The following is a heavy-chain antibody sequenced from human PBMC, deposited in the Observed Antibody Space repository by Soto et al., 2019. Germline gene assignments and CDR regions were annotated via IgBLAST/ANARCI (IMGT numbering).Heavy chain of an antibody. J-gene: IGHJ4*02. CDR3: ARVGRFTVTTGAYYFDY. Sequence: QVQLVQSGAEVKKPGSSVKVSCKASGGTFSSYAISWVQQAPGQGLEWMGGIIPIFGTANYAQKFQGRVTITADESTSTAYMELSSLRSEDTAVYYCARVGRFTVTTGAYYFDYWGQGTLVTVSS. CDR1: GGTFSSYA. V-gene: IGHV1-69*01. CDR2: IIPIFGTA. D-gene: IGHD4-17*01.